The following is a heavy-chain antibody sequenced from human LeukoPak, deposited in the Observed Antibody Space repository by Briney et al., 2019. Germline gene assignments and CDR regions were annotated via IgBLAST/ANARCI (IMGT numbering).Heavy chain of an antibody. CDR1: GYTFTSYG. Sequence: ASVKVSCKASGYTFTSYGISWVRQAPGQGLEWMGWISAYNGNTNYAQKFQGRVTITTDESTSTAYMELSSLRSEDTAVYYCARDPAAGIAYFDYWGQGTLVTVSS. J-gene: IGHJ4*02. CDR2: ISAYNGNT. CDR3: ARDPAAGIAYFDY. D-gene: IGHD6-13*01. V-gene: IGHV1-18*01.